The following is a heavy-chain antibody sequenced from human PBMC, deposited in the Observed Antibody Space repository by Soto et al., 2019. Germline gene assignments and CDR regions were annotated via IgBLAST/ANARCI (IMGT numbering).Heavy chain of an antibody. J-gene: IGHJ4*02. CDR2: IDPSDSYI. CDR1: GYKFTNYW. V-gene: IGHV5-10-1*01. D-gene: IGHD1-1*01. CDR3: AIVTAETAYHYFDF. Sequence: GESLKISCKGSGYKFTNYWLSWVCQTPGKGLEWMGRIDPSDSYINYSPSFRGHVTISIDESISTAHLQWSSLKASDTATYYCAIVTAETAYHYFDFWGQGTLVTVSS.